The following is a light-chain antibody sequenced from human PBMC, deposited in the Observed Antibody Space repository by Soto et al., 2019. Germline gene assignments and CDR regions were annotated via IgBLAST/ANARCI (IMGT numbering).Light chain of an antibody. J-gene: IGKJ1*01. CDR1: QSVSST. Sequence: EIMMTQCPATLSVSPGERATLSCRASQSVSSTVAWYQQKPGQAPRLLIYGASSRATGIPDRFSGSGSGTDFTLTISRLEPEDFAVYYCQQYGSSGTFGQGTKVDIK. V-gene: IGKV3-20*01. CDR2: GAS. CDR3: QQYGSSGT.